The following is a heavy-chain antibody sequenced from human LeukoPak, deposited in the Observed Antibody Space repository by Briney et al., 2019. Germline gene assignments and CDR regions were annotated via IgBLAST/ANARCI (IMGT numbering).Heavy chain of an antibody. Sequence: QSGGSLRLSCAASGFTFSSYAMSWVRQAPGKGREWVSAISGSGGSTYYADSVKGRFTISRDNSKNTLYLQMNSLRAEDTAVYYCAKDQSPKYGDYADRWFDPWGQGTLVTVSS. D-gene: IGHD4-17*01. CDR3: AKDQSPKYGDYADRWFDP. CDR2: ISGSGGST. J-gene: IGHJ5*02. CDR1: GFTFSSYA. V-gene: IGHV3-23*01.